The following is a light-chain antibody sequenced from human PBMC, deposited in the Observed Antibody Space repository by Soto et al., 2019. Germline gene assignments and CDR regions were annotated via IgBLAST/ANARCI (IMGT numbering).Light chain of an antibody. Sequence: QSALTQPAAVSGSPGQSITISCAGTTSDVGAYNYVSWYQQHPGTAPRLIIFEVGNRPSGVSNRFSGSKSGNTASLTISGLQAEDEANYYCSSYSISSSTSGLFRGGPKATVL. J-gene: IGLJ3*02. CDR3: SSYSISSSTSGL. CDR1: TSDVGAYNY. CDR2: EVG. V-gene: IGLV2-14*01.